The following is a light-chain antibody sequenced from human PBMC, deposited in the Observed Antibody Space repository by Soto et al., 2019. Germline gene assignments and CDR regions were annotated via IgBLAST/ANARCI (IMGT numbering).Light chain of an antibody. CDR1: QSVSSNY. Sequence: EIVLTQSPGTLYSSPGERATLSCRASQSVSSNYLAWYQRKPGQAPRLLIYGASNRATDIPYRFIGSGSGTDFTLTITRLEPDDFAMYYCQQYGGSPPTFGQGTKVEIK. CDR2: GAS. J-gene: IGKJ1*01. CDR3: QQYGGSPPT. V-gene: IGKV3-20*01.